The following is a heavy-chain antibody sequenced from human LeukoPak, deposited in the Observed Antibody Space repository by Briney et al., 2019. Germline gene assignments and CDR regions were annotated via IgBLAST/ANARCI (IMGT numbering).Heavy chain of an antibody. CDR2: ISSSSSYT. CDR3: ARDSGSGSYFLAFDI. J-gene: IGHJ3*02. D-gene: IGHD1-26*01. Sequence: GGSLRLSCAASGFTFSDYYMSWIRQAPGKGLEWVSYISSSSSYTNYADSVKGRFTISRDNAKNSLYLQMNSLRAEDTAVYYCARDSGSGSYFLAFDIWGQGTMVTVSS. V-gene: IGHV3-11*06. CDR1: GFTFSDYY.